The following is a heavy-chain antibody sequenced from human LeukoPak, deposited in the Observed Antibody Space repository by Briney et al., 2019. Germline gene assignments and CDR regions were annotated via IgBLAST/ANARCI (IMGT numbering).Heavy chain of an antibody. V-gene: IGHV3-21*01. Sequence: GGSLRLSCAASGFTFSAYNVNWVRQAPGKGLEWVSSISSSSSYIYYADSVKGRFTISRDNAKNSLYLQTNSLRAEDTAVYYCARALNPYSSGWSYDAFDIWGQGTMVTVSS. CDR1: GFTFSAYN. CDR3: ARALNPYSSGWSYDAFDI. D-gene: IGHD6-19*01. J-gene: IGHJ3*02. CDR2: ISSSSSYI.